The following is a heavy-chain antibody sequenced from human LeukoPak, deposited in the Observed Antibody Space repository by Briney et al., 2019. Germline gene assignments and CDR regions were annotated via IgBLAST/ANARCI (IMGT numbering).Heavy chain of an antibody. J-gene: IGHJ4*02. CDR2: ISGSRGVT. Sequence: GGSLRLSCADSGFTFSTYAMSWVRQAPGKGLEWVSTISGSRGVTKFADSVKGRFTVSRDNSKNTLYLQLNSLRAEDTAVYYCAKRVPYSSSSVYFDSWGQGTLVTVSS. V-gene: IGHV3-23*01. D-gene: IGHD6-6*01. CDR3: AKRVPYSSSSVYFDS. CDR1: GFTFSTYA.